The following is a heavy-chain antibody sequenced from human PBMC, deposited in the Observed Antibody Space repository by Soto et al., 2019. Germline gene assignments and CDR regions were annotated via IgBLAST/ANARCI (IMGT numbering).Heavy chain of an antibody. CDR1: GYTFTNYA. J-gene: IGHJ4*02. CDR2: ISGHNGIT. V-gene: IGHV1-18*01. CDR3: ARVRSRTFDY. Sequence: QVKLVQSGAEVKKPGASVKVSCKASGYTFTNYAIGWVRQAPGQGLEWMGWISGHNGITNYAQKLQGRVTMTTDTSTSTTYMEVRSLRSDDTAVYYCARVRSRTFDYWGQGTLVTVSS.